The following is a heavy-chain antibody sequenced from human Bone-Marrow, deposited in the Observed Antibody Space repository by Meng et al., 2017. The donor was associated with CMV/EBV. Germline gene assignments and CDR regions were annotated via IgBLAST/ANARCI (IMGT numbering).Heavy chain of an antibody. V-gene: IGHV4-39*02. J-gene: IGHJ6*02. Sequence: GSLRLSCTVVGGSISISTNYWGWVRQTPGKGLEWIGNIFYTGNAYQNPSLKGRVSMSVDTSKNHFSLRLTSVTAADTGVYYCPRDSGGAPYGGMDVWGQGATVTVSS. CDR2: IFYTGNA. CDR1: GGSISISTNY. CDR3: PRDSGGAPYGGMDV. D-gene: IGHD3-10*01.